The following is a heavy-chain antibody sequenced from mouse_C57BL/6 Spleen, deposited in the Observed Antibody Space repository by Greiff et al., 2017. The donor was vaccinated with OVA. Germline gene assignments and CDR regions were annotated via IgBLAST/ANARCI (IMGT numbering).Heavy chain of an antibody. J-gene: IGHJ2*01. D-gene: IGHD1-1*01. Sequence: VQLQQSGPELVKPGASVKISCKASGYTFTDYYMNWVKQSHGKSLEWIGDINPNNGGTSYNQKFKGKATLTVDKSSSTAYMELRSLTSEDSAVYYCAGVGYYFDYWGQGTTLTVSS. V-gene: IGHV1-26*01. CDR3: AGVGYYFDY. CDR1: GYTFTDYY. CDR2: INPNNGGT.